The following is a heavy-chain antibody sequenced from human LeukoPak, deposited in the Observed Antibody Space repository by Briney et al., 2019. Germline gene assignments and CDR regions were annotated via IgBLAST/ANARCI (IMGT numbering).Heavy chain of an antibody. D-gene: IGHD2-2*01. CDR3: ARRAPGYCITTSCPDTYYYSYYMDV. CDR2: IKQDGSET. Sequence: GGSLSHPCAASGFAFSSSWMSWVRQAPGKGLEWVANIKQDGSETYYVDSLKGRFTVSTDNAKNSVYLQMNNLRAEDTAVYYCARRAPGYCITTSCPDTYYYSYYMDVWGKGNTVTVSS. CDR1: GFAFSSSW. J-gene: IGHJ6*03. V-gene: IGHV3-7*01.